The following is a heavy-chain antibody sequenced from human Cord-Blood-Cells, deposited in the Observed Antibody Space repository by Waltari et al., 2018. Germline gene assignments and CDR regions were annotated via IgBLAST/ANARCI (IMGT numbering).Heavy chain of an antibody. D-gene: IGHD3-10*01. CDR1: GYTFTSYA. V-gene: IGHV1-3*01. J-gene: IGHJ4*02. CDR3: ARAVYGSGSYFDY. CDR2: INAGNGNT. Sequence: QVQLVQSGAEVKKPGASVKVSCKASGYTFTSYAMHWVRQAPGQRREWMGWINAGNGNTKYSQKFQGRVTITRDTSASTAYMELSSLRSEDTAVYYCARAVYGSGSYFDYWGQGTLVTVSS.